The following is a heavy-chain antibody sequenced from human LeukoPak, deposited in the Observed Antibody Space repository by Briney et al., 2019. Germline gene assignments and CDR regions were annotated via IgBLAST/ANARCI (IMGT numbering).Heavy chain of an antibody. V-gene: IGHV4-4*07. J-gene: IGHJ6*02. CDR1: GGSFSDYY. CDR3: ARETYYDYVWGSYRYTSAGYGMDV. CDR2: IYTSGST. Sequence: PSETLSLTCGVFGGSFSDYYWSWIRQPAGKGLEWIGRIYTSGSTNYNPSLKSRVTMSVDTSKNQFSLKLSSVTAADTAVYYCARETYYDYVWGSYRYTSAGYGMDVWGQGTTVTVSS. D-gene: IGHD3-16*02.